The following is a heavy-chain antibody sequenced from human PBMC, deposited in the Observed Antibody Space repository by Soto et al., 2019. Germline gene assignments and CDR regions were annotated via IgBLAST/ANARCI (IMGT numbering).Heavy chain of an antibody. J-gene: IGHJ4*02. CDR1: GGSISSGGYY. D-gene: IGHD3-10*01. Sequence: SETLSLTCTVSGGSISSGGYYWSWIRQHPGKGLEWIGYIYYSGSTYYNPSLKSRVTISVDTSKNQFSLKLSSVTAADTAVYYCAREEWYYGSGSSYYFDYWGQGTLVTVSS. CDR3: AREEWYYGSGSSYYFDY. V-gene: IGHV4-31*03. CDR2: IYYSGST.